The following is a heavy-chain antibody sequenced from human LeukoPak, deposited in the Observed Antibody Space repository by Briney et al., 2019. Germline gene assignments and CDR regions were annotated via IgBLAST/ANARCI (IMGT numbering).Heavy chain of an antibody. CDR3: TRDQMNC. D-gene: IGHD5-24*01. CDR1: EFTVSRNY. CDR2: IFSNGDT. J-gene: IGHJ4*02. V-gene: IGHV3-53*01. Sequence: GGSLRLSCTASEFTVSRNYMLWVRQAPGKGLEWVSLIFSNGDTHYADSVKGRFTISRDTSKNTVSLQMNSLRVEDTAMYYCTRDQMNCWGQGTLVTVSS.